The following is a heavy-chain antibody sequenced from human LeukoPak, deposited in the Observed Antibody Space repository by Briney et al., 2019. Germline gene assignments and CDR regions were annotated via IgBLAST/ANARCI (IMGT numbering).Heavy chain of an antibody. V-gene: IGHV3-7*01. CDR3: ATFAGVVPGRWLL. Sequence: PGGSLRLSCVASGFTSSAFWTSWVRRPPGKGLEWVANIKKDGSEKEYVDSVKGRFSIFRDNAKNSVYLQMNSLRAEDTAVYYCATFAGVVPGRWLLWGKGTTVIVSS. CDR2: IKKDGSEK. CDR1: GFTSSAFW. D-gene: IGHD2-2*01. J-gene: IGHJ6*04.